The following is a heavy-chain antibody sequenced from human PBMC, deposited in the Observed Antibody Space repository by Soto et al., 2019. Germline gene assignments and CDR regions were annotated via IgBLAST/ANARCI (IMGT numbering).Heavy chain of an antibody. CDR1: GYTFTSYG. J-gene: IGHJ4*02. Sequence: GASVKVSCKASGYTFTSYGISWVRQAPGQGLEWMGWISGYNGDTNYAQKLQGRVTMTTDTSTSTAYMEPRSLRSDDTAVYYCARAPQTVAGAGIWYWGQGTLVTVSS. CDR2: ISGYNGDT. V-gene: IGHV1-18*04. D-gene: IGHD6-13*01. CDR3: ARAPQTVAGAGIWY.